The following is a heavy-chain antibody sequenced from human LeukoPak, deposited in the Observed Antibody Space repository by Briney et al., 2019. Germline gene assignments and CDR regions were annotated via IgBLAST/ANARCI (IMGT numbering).Heavy chain of an antibody. J-gene: IGHJ4*02. Sequence: PGRSLRLSCAASGFTFDDYAMHWVRQAPGKGLEWVSGISWNSGSIGYADSVKGRFTISRDNAKNSLYLQMNSLRAEDMALYYCAKDIRGYGDAFDYWGQGTLVTVSS. CDR2: ISWNSGSI. CDR3: AKDIRGYGDAFDY. D-gene: IGHD4-17*01. CDR1: GFTFDDYA. V-gene: IGHV3-9*03.